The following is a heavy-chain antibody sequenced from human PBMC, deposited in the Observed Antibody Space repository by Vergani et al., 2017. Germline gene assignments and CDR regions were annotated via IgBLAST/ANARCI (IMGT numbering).Heavy chain of an antibody. V-gene: IGHV4-59*01. J-gene: IGHJ4*02. D-gene: IGHD6-13*01. CDR3: ARMGYGSSWYRWVPLY. CDR1: GGSISSYY. Sequence: QVQLQESGPGLVKPSETLSLTCTVSGGSISSYYWSWIRQPPGKGLEWIGYIYYSGSTNYNPSLKSRVTISVDTSKNRFSLKLSSVTAADTAVYYCARMGYGSSWYRWVPLYWGQGVLITVSS. CDR2: IYYSGST.